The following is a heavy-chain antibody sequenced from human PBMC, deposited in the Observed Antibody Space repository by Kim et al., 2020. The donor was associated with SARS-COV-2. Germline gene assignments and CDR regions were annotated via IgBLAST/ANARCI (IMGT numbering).Heavy chain of an antibody. D-gene: IGHD2-21*01. CDR1: GYSFTSYW. CDR2: IYPDDSDT. CDR3: AIRRIVASAYYFDY. Sequence: GESLKISCKGSGYSFTSYWIGWVRQMPGKGLDWMGIIYPDDSDTRYSPSFQGQVTISADKSSSTAYLQWSSLKASDTARYYCAIRRIVASAYYFDYWGQGTLVTDPS. V-gene: IGHV5-51*01. J-gene: IGHJ4*02.